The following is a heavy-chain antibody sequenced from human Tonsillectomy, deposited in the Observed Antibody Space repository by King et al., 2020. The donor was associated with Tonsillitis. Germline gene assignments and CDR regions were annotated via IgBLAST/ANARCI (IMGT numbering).Heavy chain of an antibody. D-gene: IGHD3-10*01. CDR3: SRDTMVRGVSYYYYYMDV. V-gene: IGHV3-49*03. J-gene: IGHJ6*03. Sequence: VQLVESGGGLVQPGRSLRLSCTASGFTFGDYAMSWFRQAPGKGLEWVGFIRSKDYGGTTEYAASVKGRFTISRDDSKSIAYLQMNSLKTEDTALYYCSRDTMVRGVSYYYYYMDVWGKGTTVTVSS. CDR2: IRSKDYGGTT. CDR1: GFTFGDYA.